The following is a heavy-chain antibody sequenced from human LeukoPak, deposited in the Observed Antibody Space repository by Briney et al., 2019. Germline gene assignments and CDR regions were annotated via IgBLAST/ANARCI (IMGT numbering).Heavy chain of an antibody. Sequence: PGGSLRLSCAASGFTFSTYGMSWVRQAPGKGLEWVSYISSSSSYIYYADSVKGRFTISRDNAKNSLYLQMNSLRAEDTAVYYCAKVLEQLVPDYWGQGTLVTVSS. J-gene: IGHJ4*02. CDR3: AKVLEQLVPDY. V-gene: IGHV3-21*01. D-gene: IGHD6-6*01. CDR2: ISSSSSYI. CDR1: GFTFSTYG.